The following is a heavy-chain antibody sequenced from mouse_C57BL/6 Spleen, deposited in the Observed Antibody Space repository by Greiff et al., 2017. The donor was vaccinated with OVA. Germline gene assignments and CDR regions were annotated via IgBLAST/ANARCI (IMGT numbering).Heavy chain of an antibody. V-gene: IGHV3-6*01. J-gene: IGHJ1*03. CDR1: GYSITSGYY. D-gene: IGHD3-1*01. CDR3: ARNPRWYFDV. Sequence: EVQLQQSGPGLVKPSQSLSLTCSVTGYSITSGYYWNWIRQFPGNKLEWMGYISYDGSNNYNPSLKNRISITRDTSKNQFFLKLNSVTTEDTATYYCARNPRWYFDVWGTGITVTVSS. CDR2: ISYDGSN.